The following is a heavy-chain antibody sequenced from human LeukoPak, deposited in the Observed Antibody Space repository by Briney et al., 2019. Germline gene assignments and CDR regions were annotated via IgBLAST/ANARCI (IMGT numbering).Heavy chain of an antibody. CDR2: IYYTGAT. CDR3: ARDEGAPTYYYDSSGYSPAGVVDY. D-gene: IGHD3-22*01. CDR1: GFTVSDYY. Sequence: GGSLRLSCAGSGFTVSDYYMSWVRQAPGKGLEWVSVIYYTGATYYADSVKDRFTISRDNSKNTLYLQMNSLRAEDTAVYYCARDEGAPTYYYDSSGYSPAGVVDYWGQGTLVTVSS. J-gene: IGHJ4*02. V-gene: IGHV3-66*03.